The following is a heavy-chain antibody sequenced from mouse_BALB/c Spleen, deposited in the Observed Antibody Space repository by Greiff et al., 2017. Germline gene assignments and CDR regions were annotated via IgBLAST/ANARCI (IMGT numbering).Heavy chain of an antibody. J-gene: IGHJ4*01. V-gene: IGHV14-3*02. CDR1: GFNIKDTY. CDR2: IDPANGNT. CDR3: AEREDYRYDDGYAMDY. D-gene: IGHD2-14*01. Sequence: EVQVVESGAELVKPGASVKLSCTASGFNIKDTYMHWVKQRPEQGLEWIGRIDPANGNTKYDPKFQGKATITADTSSNTAYLQLSSLTSEDTAVYYCAEREDYRYDDGYAMDYWGQGTSVTVSS.